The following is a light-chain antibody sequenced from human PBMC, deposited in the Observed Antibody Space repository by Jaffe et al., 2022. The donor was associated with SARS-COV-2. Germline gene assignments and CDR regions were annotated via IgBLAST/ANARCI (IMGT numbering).Light chain of an antibody. V-gene: IGKV1-39*01. CDR3: QQSYSSPET. J-gene: IGKJ1*01. Sequence: DIQMTQSPSSLSASVGDRVTITCRASQSISSNLNWYQQKPGKAPKLLIYGASSLQSGVPSRFSGGGSGTDFTLTISSLQREDFATYYCQQSYSSPETFGQGTKVEIK. CDR2: GAS. CDR1: QSISSN.